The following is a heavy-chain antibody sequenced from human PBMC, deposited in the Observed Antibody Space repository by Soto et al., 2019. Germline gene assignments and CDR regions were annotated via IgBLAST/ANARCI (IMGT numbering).Heavy chain of an antibody. V-gene: IGHV3-21*01. CDR2: ISSNRANI. CDR1: GFTFRSFT. D-gene: IGHD6-13*01. J-gene: IGHJ5*02. Sequence: PGGSMRLSCAASGFTFRSFTMNWVRQDPGKGLEWVSTISSNRANIYYTDALRGRFTISRDNDKNSLHLKMNSQRAEDTAVYYCTRDASRDSSARCCFDPWGPGTLVTVSS. CDR3: TRDASRDSSARCCFDP.